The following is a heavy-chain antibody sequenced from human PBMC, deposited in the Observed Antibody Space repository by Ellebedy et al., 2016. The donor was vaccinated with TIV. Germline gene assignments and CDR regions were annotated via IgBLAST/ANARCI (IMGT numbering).Heavy chain of an antibody. D-gene: IGHD6-6*01. CDR2: IDSSGVTV. Sequence: GESLKISCAASGFTFSSYSMNWVRQAPGKGLEWVSYIDSSGVTVFYADSVKGRFTISRDHAKNELYLQMNSLRAEDTAVYYCAKEGEQHVPYFDDWRQGTLVTVSS. V-gene: IGHV3-48*01. CDR1: GFTFSSYS. CDR3: AKEGEQHVPYFDD. J-gene: IGHJ4*02.